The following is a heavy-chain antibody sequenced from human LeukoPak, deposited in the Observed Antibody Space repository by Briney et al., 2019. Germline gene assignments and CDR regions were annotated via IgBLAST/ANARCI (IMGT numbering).Heavy chain of an antibody. CDR2: ISGSGGST. CDR1: GFTFGDYA. CDR3: AKDRTQTIIAVAGDFDY. Sequence: GRSLRLSCTASGFTFGDYAMSWVRQAPGKGLEWVSAISGSGGSTYYADSVKGRFTISRDNSKNTLYLQMNSLRAEDTAVYYCAKDRTQTIIAVAGDFDYWGQGTLVTVSS. J-gene: IGHJ4*02. V-gene: IGHV3-23*01. D-gene: IGHD6-13*01.